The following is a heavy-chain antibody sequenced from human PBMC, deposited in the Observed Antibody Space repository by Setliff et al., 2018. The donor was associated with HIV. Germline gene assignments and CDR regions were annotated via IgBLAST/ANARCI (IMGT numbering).Heavy chain of an antibody. D-gene: IGHD3-16*01. CDR3: ARHNVITYGGLLFDYYYYGLDV. J-gene: IGHJ6*02. Sequence: LSLTCTVPGGSINDQYFSWIRQPSGKGLEWIGSIDYSESTKYNPSLNSRGTISLDKPKNELSLKLTSVTAADTAVYYCARHNVITYGGLLFDYYYYGLDVWGHGTTVTVSS. V-gene: IGHV4-59*11. CDR1: GGSINDQY. CDR2: IDYSEST.